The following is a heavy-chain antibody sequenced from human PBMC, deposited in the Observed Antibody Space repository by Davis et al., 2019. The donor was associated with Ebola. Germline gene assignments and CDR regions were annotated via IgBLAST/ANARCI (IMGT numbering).Heavy chain of an antibody. D-gene: IGHD2-15*01. V-gene: IGHV1-18*01. CDR2: ISAYNGNT. CDR1: GYTFTSYG. Sequence: ASVKVSCKASGYTFTSYGISWVRQAPGQGLEWMGWISAYNGNTNYAQKLQGRVTMTTDTSTSTAYMELRSLRSDDTAVYYCARDQAYCSGGSCYYYYYGMDVWGQGTTVTVSS. J-gene: IGHJ6*02. CDR3: ARDQAYCSGGSCYYYYYGMDV.